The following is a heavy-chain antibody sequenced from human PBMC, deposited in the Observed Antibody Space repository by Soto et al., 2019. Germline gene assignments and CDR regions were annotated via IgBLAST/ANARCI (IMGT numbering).Heavy chain of an antibody. CDR2: FDPEDGET. CDR1: GYTLTELS. D-gene: IGHD6-6*01. V-gene: IGHV1-24*01. CDR3: ATCRAARYYYGMDV. J-gene: IGHJ6*02. Sequence: APVKVSCKVSGYTLTELSMHWVRQAPGKGLEWMGGFDPEDGETIYAQKFQGRVTMTEDTSTDTAYMELSSLRSEDTAVYYCATCRAARYYYGMDVWGQGTTVTVSS.